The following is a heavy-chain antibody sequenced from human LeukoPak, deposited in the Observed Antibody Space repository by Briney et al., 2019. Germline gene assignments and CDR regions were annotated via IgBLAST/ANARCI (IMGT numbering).Heavy chain of an antibody. CDR3: ASSVEYSSSSAVSNFDY. D-gene: IGHD6-6*01. Sequence: SVKVSCKASGGTFSSYAISWVRQAPGQGLEWMGGIIPIFGTANYAQKFRGRVTITTDESTSTAYMELSSLRSEDTAVYYCASSVEYSSSSAVSNFDYWGQGTLVTVSS. CDR1: GGTFSSYA. J-gene: IGHJ4*02. V-gene: IGHV1-69*05. CDR2: IIPIFGTA.